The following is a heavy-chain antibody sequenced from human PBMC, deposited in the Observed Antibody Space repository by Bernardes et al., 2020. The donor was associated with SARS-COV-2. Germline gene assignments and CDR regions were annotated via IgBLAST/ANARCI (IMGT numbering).Heavy chain of an antibody. V-gene: IGHV1-18*04. D-gene: IGHD3-9*01. Sequence: SLKVDCKASGYTFTSYGLSWVRQAPGQGIEWMGWISAYNGNTNYAQKLQGRVTMTTDTSTRTAYMELRSLRSDDTAVYYCARVMYDILTGYPDAFDIWGQGTMVTGSS. J-gene: IGHJ3*02. CDR2: ISAYNGNT. CDR3: ARVMYDILTGYPDAFDI. CDR1: GYTFTSYG.